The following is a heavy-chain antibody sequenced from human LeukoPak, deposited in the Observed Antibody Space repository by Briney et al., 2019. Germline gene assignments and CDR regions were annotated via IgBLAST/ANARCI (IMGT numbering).Heavy chain of an antibody. Sequence: GASVKVSCTASGGTFSSYAISWVRQAPGQGLEWMGGIIPIFGTANYAQKFQGRVTITADESTSTAYMELSSLRSEDTAVYYCARDYGVSSSWFRNYYYGMDVWGQGTTVTVSS. D-gene: IGHD6-13*01. J-gene: IGHJ6*02. CDR3: ARDYGVSSSWFRNYYYGMDV. V-gene: IGHV1-69*13. CDR1: GGTFSSYA. CDR2: IIPIFGTA.